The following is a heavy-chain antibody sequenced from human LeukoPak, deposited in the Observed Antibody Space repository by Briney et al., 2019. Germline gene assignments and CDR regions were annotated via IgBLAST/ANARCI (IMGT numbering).Heavy chain of an antibody. J-gene: IGHJ4*02. V-gene: IGHV1-8*01. Sequence: ASVKVSCKASGYTFTSYDINWVRQATGQGLEWMGWMNPNSGNTGYAQKFQGRATMTRNTTISTAYMELSSLRSEDTAVYYCARGRPYIVGASLFDCWGQGTLVTVSS. CDR2: MNPNSGNT. CDR3: ARGRPYIVGASLFDC. CDR1: GYTFTSYD. D-gene: IGHD1-26*01.